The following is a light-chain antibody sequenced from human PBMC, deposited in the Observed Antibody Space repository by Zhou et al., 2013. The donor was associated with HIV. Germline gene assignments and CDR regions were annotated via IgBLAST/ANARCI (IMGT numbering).Light chain of an antibody. J-gene: IGKJ2*01. CDR2: GAS. V-gene: IGKV1-39*01. CDR3: QQSFTTPFT. CDR1: QTISSY. Sequence: DIQMTQSPSSLSASVGDTVTITCRASQTISSYLNWYQVKPGKAPNLVISGASALESGVPLRFSGSGSGTHFTLSISDLQPEDLATYFCQQSFTTPFTFGQGTKLEIK.